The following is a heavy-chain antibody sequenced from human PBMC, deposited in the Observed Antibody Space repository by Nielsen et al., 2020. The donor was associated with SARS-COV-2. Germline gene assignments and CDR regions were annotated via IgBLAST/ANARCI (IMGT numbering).Heavy chain of an antibody. CDR1: GFTFSSYS. V-gene: IGHV3-21*04. J-gene: IGHJ6*02. CDR3: ARRLEGRKGYHPDETHYWHYAMDV. Sequence: GESLKISCAASGFTFSSYSMNWVRQAPGKGLEWVSSISSSSSYIYYADSVKGRFTISRDNAKNSLYLQMSNLRAEDTAVYYCARRLEGRKGYHPDETHYWHYAMDVWGHGTTVTVSS. D-gene: IGHD2-8*02. CDR2: ISSSSSYI.